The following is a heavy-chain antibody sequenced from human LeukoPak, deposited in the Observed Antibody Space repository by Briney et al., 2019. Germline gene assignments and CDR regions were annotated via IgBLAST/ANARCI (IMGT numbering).Heavy chain of an antibody. V-gene: IGHV4-31*03. J-gene: IGHJ6*03. CDR1: GGSISSGGYY. Sequence: SETLSLTCTVSGGSISSGGYYWSWIRQHPGKGLEWIGYIYYSGSTYYNPSLKSRVTISVDTSKNQFSLKLSSVTAADTAVYYCARVVLSAERGNTILENYYYYYMDVWGKGTTVTVSS. CDR3: ARVVLSAERGNTILENYYYYYMDV. D-gene: IGHD3-3*01. CDR2: IYYSGST.